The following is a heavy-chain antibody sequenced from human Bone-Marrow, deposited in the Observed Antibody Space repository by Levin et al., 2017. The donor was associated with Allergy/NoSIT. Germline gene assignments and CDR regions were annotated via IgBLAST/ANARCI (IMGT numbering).Heavy chain of an antibody. CDR2: IYWDDDK. CDR3: AHRRGGYNWNDADFDY. Sequence: SGPTLVKPTQALALTCTFSGFSLSPSGVGVGWIRQPPGKALECLALIYWDDDKRYSPSLKSRLTVTKDTSKNQVVLTMTNMDPADTATYYGAHRRGGYNWNDADFDYWGQGTPVTVSS. J-gene: IGHJ4*02. V-gene: IGHV2-5*02. D-gene: IGHD1-1*01. CDR1: GFSLSPSGVG.